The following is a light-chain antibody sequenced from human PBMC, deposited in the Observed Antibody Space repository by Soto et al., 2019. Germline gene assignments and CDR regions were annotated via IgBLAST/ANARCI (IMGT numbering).Light chain of an antibody. J-gene: IGKJ5*01. Sequence: EIVLTQSPATLSLSPGVRATLSCRASQSVSSYLAWYQQKPGQAPRLLIYDASNRANGIPARFSCSGSGTDFTLTISSLEPEDFAVYYCQQRSNWPITFGQGTRLEIK. CDR1: QSVSSY. CDR2: DAS. CDR3: QQRSNWPIT. V-gene: IGKV3-11*01.